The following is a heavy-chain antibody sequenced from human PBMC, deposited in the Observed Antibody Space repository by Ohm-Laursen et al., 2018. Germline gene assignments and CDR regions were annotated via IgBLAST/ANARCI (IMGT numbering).Heavy chain of an antibody. J-gene: IGHJ4*02. V-gene: IGHV2-26*01. D-gene: IGHD6-19*01. CDR3: ARSVVAGTLLLDY. CDR1: GFSLSNARMG. CDR2: IFSNDEK. Sequence: TQTLTLTCTVSGFSLSNARMGVSWIRQPPGKALEWLAHIFSNDEKSYSTSLKSRLTISKDTSNSQVVLTMTNVDPVDTATYYCARSVVAGTLLLDYWGQGTLVTVSS.